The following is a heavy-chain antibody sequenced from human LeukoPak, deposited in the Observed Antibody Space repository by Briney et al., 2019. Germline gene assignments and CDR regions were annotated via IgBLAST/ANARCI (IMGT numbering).Heavy chain of an antibody. Sequence: GGSLRLSCAASGFTFSNAWMSWVRQAPGKGLEWVAVISYDGSNKYYADPVKGRFTISRDNSKNTLYLQMNSLRAEDTAVYYCARALLDGDSENWFDPWGQGTLVTVSS. D-gene: IGHD4-17*01. CDR3: ARALLDGDSENWFDP. CDR1: GFTFSNAW. J-gene: IGHJ5*02. CDR2: ISYDGSNK. V-gene: IGHV3-30-3*01.